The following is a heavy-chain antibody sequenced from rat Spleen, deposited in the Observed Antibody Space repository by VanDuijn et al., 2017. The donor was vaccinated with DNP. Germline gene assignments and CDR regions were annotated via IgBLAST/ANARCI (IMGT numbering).Heavy chain of an antibody. J-gene: IGHJ3*01. CDR3: ARHEERPWFAF. V-gene: IGHV5-17*01. Sequence: EVQLVESGGRLVQPGKSLRISCVVSGFTFSDYAMVWVRQDPKKGLEWVATISYDGSRTYHRDSVKGRFTISRDNTKSILYLQMDSLRSEDTAIYYCARHEERPWFAFWGQGTLVTVSS. CDR2: ISYDGSRT. CDR1: GFTFSDYA.